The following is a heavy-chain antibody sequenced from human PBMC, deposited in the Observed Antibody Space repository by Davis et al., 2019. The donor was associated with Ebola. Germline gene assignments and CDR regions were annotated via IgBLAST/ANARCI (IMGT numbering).Heavy chain of an antibody. CDR1: GFTVSSNY. CDR2: IYSGGST. CDR3: ASPGYSSGWPPGDY. D-gene: IGHD6-19*01. J-gene: IGHJ4*02. V-gene: IGHV3-53*04. Sequence: GESLKISCAASGFTVSSNYMGWVRQAPGKGLEWVSVIYSGGSTYYADSVKGRFTISRHNSKNTLYLQMNSLRAEDTAVYYCASPGYSSGWPPGDYWGQGTLVTVSS.